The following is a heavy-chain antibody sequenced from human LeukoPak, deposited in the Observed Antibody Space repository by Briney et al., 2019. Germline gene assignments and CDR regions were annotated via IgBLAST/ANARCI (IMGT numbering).Heavy chain of an antibody. D-gene: IGHD2-2*01. CDR3: ARGYCSSTSCYPTGIFDY. J-gene: IGHJ4*02. CDR1: GYSFTSYW. V-gene: IGHV5-51*01. Sequence: GESLKISCKGSGYSFTSYWIGWVRQMPGKGLEWMGIIYPGDSDTRYSPSFQGQVTISADKSISTAYLQWSSLKASDTAMYYRARGYCSSTSCYPTGIFDYWGQGTLVTVSS. CDR2: IYPGDSDT.